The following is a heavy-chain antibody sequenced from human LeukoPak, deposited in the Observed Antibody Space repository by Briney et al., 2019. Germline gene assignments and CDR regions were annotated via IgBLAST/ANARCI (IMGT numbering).Heavy chain of an antibody. CDR3: ARDYGGKFDY. J-gene: IGHJ4*02. D-gene: IGHD4-23*01. V-gene: IGHV4-59*01. Sequence: PSETLSLTCSVSGGAISSFYWGWIRQPPGKGLEWIGYIYYSGNTKYNPSLKSRVTISVDTSKNQFSLRVSSVTAADTAVYYCARDYGGKFDYWGQGTLVTVSS. CDR1: GGAISSFY. CDR2: IYYSGNT.